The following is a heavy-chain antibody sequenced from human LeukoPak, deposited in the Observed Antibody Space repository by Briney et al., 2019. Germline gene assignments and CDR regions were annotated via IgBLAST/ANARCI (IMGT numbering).Heavy chain of an antibody. D-gene: IGHD3-16*01. V-gene: IGHV4-4*07. CDR1: GGSINRYY. CDR3: ARHLGAQSLIAFDI. Sequence: SETLSLTCTVSGGSINRYYWTWIRQPAGKGLEWIGRICSTGSTNYNPSLKSRVTMSVDTSKNHFSLNLNSVTAADTAVYYCARHLGAQSLIAFDIWGRGTMVTVSS. J-gene: IGHJ3*02. CDR2: ICSTGST.